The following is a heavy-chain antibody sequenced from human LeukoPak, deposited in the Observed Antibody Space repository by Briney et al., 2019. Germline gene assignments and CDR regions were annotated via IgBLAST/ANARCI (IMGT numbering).Heavy chain of an antibody. V-gene: IGHV3-48*01. D-gene: IGHD4-17*01. CDR3: ARFDGDIFDY. Sequence: SGGSLRLSCAASGFTFSSYSMTWVSQAPGKGLEWVSYISSSSSTIYYADSVKGRFTISRDNAKNSLYLQMNSLRAEDTAVYYCARFDGDIFDYWGQGTLVTVSS. CDR2: ISSSSSTI. J-gene: IGHJ4*02. CDR1: GFTFSSYS.